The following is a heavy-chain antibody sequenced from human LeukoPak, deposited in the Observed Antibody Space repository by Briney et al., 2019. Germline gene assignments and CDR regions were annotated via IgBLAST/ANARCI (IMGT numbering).Heavy chain of an antibody. D-gene: IGHD1-26*01. CDR3: ARVSAKWELRVSDY. CDR2: ISTRSSPI. J-gene: IGHJ4*02. Sequence: GGSLRLSCAASGFTFSTYSMNWVRQAPGKGLEWVSYISTRSSPIYYADSVKGRFTISRDNAKNTLYLQMNSLRAEDTAVYYCARVSAKWELRVSDYWGQGTLVTVSS. CDR1: GFTFSTYS. V-gene: IGHV3-48*04.